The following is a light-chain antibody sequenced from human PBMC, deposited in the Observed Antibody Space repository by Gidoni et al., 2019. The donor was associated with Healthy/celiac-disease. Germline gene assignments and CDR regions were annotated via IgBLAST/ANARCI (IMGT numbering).Light chain of an antibody. Sequence: YDLTQPPSVSVSPGQTASITCSGDKLGDKYACWYQQKPGQSPVLVIYQDRKRPSGIPERFSGSNSGNTATLTISGTQAMDDADYYCQAWDSSTVVFGGGTKLTVL. V-gene: IGLV3-1*01. J-gene: IGLJ2*01. CDR3: QAWDSSTVV. CDR1: KLGDKY. CDR2: QDR.